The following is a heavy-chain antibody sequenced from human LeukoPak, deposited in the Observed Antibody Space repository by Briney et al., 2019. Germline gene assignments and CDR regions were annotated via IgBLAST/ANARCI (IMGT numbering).Heavy chain of an antibody. Sequence: TSETLSLTCAVYGGSFSGYYWSWIRQPAGKGLEWIGRVHTSGSTNYNPSLESRVTISVDTSKNQFSLNLSSVTAADTAVYYCAGGVTIVRGTSKHFDYWGQGTLVTVSS. CDR2: VHTSGST. V-gene: IGHV4-59*10. D-gene: IGHD3-10*01. J-gene: IGHJ4*02. CDR3: AGGVTIVRGTSKHFDY. CDR1: GGSFSGYY.